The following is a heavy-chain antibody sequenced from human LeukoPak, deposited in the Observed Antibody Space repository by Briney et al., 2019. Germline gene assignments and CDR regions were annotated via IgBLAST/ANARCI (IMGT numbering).Heavy chain of an antibody. J-gene: IGHJ6*02. CDR3: AKDFGGYYYGSGSYSTYYYYYGMDV. Sequence: GRSLRLSCAASGFTFSSYAMHWVRQAPGKGLEWVAVISYDGSNKYYADSVKGRFTISRDNSKNTLYLQMNSLRAEDTALYYCAKDFGGYYYGSGSYSTYYYYYGMDVWGPGTTVTVSS. D-gene: IGHD3-10*01. V-gene: IGHV3-30-3*01. CDR2: ISYDGSNK. CDR1: GFTFSSYA.